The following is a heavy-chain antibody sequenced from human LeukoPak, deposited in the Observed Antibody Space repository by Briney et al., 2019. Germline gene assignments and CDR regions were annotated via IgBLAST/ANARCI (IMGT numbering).Heavy chain of an antibody. CDR3: ARGKDCSSTSCYVYGMDV. CDR2: INHSGST. J-gene: IGHJ6*02. D-gene: IGHD2-2*01. Sequence: SETLSLTCAVYGGSFSGYYWSWIRQPPGKGLEWIGEINHSGSTNYNPSLKSRVTISVDTSKNQFSLKLSSVTAADTAVYYCARGKDCSSTSCYVYGMDVWGQGTLVTVSS. V-gene: IGHV4-34*01. CDR1: GGSFSGYY.